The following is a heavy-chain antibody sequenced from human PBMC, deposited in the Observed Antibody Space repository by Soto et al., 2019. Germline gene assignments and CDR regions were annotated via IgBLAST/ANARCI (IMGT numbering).Heavy chain of an antibody. CDR2: ISSRSSYT. D-gene: IGHD2-2*01. CDR1: GFTFSDYY. CDR3: ARDSGQYLLLLDS. Sequence: QVQLVESGGGLVKPGGSLRLSCAASGFTFSDYYMGWIRQTPGQGLELVSYISSRSSYTNYADSVKGRFTISRDNAQNSLYLQINSLRDEDTAVYYCARDSGQYLLLLDSWGQGVLVTVSS. J-gene: IGHJ4*02. V-gene: IGHV3-11*06.